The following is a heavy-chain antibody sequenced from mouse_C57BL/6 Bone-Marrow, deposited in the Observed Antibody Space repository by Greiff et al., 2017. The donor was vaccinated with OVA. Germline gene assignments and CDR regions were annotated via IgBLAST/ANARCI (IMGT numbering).Heavy chain of an antibody. V-gene: IGHV1-50*01. CDR2: IDPSDSYT. CDR3: ARIRCGVAY. CDR1: GYTFTSYW. D-gene: IGHD1-1*02. J-gene: IGHJ3*01. Sequence: QVQLQQPGAELVKPGASVKLSCKASGYTFTSYWMQWVKQRPGQGLEWIGEIDPSDSYTNYNQKFKGKATLTVDTSSSTAYMQLSSLTSEDSAVYYCARIRCGVAYWGQGTLVTVSA.